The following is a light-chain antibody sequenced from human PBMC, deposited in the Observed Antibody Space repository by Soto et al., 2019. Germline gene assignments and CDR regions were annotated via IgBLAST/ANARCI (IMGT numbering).Light chain of an antibody. J-gene: IGKJ3*01. CDR3: LQYGSSPFT. CDR1: QSISSSF. Sequence: VLTQSPGTLSLSPGERASLSCRPSQSISSSFLAWYQQKPGQAPRLLIYGASSRATGIPDRFSGSGSGTDFTLTISRLEPEDFAVYYCLQYGSSPFTFGPGTKVDIK. V-gene: IGKV3-20*01. CDR2: GAS.